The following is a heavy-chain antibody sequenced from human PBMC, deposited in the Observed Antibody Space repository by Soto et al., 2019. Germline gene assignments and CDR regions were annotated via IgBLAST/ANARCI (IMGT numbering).Heavy chain of an antibody. J-gene: IGHJ5*02. CDR2: IYHSGST. V-gene: IGHV4-30-2*01. Sequence: SETLSLTCAVSGGSISSGGYSWSWIRQPPGKGLEWIGYIYHSGSTYYNPSLKSRVTISVDRSKNQFSLKLSSVTAADTAVYYCASFRGDCWFDPWGQGTLVTVSS. D-gene: IGHD2-21*02. CDR1: GGSISSGGYS. CDR3: ASFRGDCWFDP.